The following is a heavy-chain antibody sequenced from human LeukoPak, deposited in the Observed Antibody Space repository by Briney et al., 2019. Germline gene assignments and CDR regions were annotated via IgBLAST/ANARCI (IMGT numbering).Heavy chain of an antibody. CDR1: GGSISSYY. CDR3: ASGQTYYYYYMDV. J-gene: IGHJ6*03. V-gene: IGHV4-4*07. CDR2: IYTSGST. Sequence: PSETLSLTCTVSGGSISSYYWSWIRQSAGKGLEWIGRIYTSGSTNYNPSLKSRVTISVDTSKNQFSLKLSSVTAADTAVYYCASGQTYYYYYMDVRGKGTTVTISS.